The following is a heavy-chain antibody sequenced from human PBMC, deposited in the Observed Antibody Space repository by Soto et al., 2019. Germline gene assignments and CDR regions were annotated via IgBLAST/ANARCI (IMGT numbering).Heavy chain of an antibody. CDR2: IYWDDDK. CDR3: AHTVIAVAGRGWFDP. Sequence: QITLKESGPPLVKPTQTLTLTCTFSGFSLSTSGVGVGWIRQPPGKALEWLALIYWDDDKRYSPSLKSRLTITKDTSKNQVVLTMTNMDPVDTATYYCAHTVIAVAGRGWFDPWGQGTLVTVSS. V-gene: IGHV2-5*02. J-gene: IGHJ5*02. D-gene: IGHD6-19*01. CDR1: GFSLSTSGVG.